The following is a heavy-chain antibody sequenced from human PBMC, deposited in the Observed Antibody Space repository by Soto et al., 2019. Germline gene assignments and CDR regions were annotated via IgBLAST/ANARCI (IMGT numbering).Heavy chain of an antibody. CDR2: TSHDERKI. V-gene: IGHV3-33*01. Sequence: QVQLVESGGGVVQPGMSLSLSCAASGFTFSDYAMDWVRQAPGKGLEWVALTSHDERKISYADSVKGRFTISRGNSEKTLYLQMYSLSAEDTAVYYCARRRYSNGWYYYDYWGQGTLVTVSS. CDR1: GFTFSDYA. J-gene: IGHJ4*02. D-gene: IGHD6-19*01. CDR3: ARRRYSNGWYYYDY.